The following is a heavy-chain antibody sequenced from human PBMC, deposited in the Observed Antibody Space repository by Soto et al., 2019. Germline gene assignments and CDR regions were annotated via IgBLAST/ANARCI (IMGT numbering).Heavy chain of an antibody. CDR1: GFTFSSYS. J-gene: IGHJ4*02. D-gene: IGHD5-18*01. V-gene: IGHV3-48*02. CDR3: PRDVDEDSYCYYY. Sequence: EVQLVESGGGLVQPGGSLRLSCAASGFTFSSYSMSWVRQAPGKGLEWVSYVSSSSSNIYYADSVKGLFTISRDNAKNSLHLQMNRVRDEDTAVYYGPRDVDEDSYCYYYWGQGTLVAVA. CDR2: VSSSSSNI.